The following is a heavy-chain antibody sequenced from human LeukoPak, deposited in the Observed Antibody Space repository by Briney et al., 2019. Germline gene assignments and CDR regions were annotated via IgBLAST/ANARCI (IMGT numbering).Heavy chain of an antibody. D-gene: IGHD3-9*01. V-gene: IGHV1-69*13. J-gene: IGHJ4*02. CDR2: IIPIFGTA. Sequence: SVKVSCKASGGTFSSYAISWVRQAPGQGLEWMGGIIPIFGTANYAQKFQGRVTITADESTSTAYMELSSLRSEDTAVYYCARQVLRYFDWLTYFDYWGQGTLVTVSS. CDR1: GGTFSSYA. CDR3: ARQVLRYFDWLTYFDY.